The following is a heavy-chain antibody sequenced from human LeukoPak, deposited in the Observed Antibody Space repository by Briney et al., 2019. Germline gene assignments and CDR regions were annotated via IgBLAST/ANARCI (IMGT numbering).Heavy chain of an antibody. V-gene: IGHV4-59*01. D-gene: IGHD5-18*01. CDR2: IYYSGST. Sequence: SETLSLTCTVSGGSISSYYWSWIRQPPGKGLEWIGYIYYSGSTNYNPSLKSRVTISVDTSKNQFSLKLSSVTAADTAVYYCARVGAMVTSNYWGQGTLVTVSS. J-gene: IGHJ4*02. CDR1: GGSISSYY. CDR3: ARVGAMVTSNY.